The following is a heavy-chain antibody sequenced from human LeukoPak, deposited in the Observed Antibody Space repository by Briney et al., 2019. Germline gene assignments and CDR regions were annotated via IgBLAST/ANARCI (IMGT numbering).Heavy chain of an antibody. CDR1: GFTFSSDA. J-gene: IGHJ2*01. V-gene: IGHV3-23*01. CDR2: IIGGSGAST. Sequence: GGSLRLSCVASGFTFSSDAMTWVRQAPGKGLEWVAGIIGGSGASTYYADSAKGQFTVSRDNSRNTVYLQMNRLRAEDTALYYCAKDWHFDLWGRGTLVTVSS. CDR3: AKDWHFDL.